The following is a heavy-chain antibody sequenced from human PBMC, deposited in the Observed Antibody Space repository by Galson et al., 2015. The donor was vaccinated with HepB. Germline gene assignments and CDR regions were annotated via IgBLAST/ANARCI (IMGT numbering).Heavy chain of an antibody. CDR3: AVDPGVYDKFDF. D-gene: IGHD2-8*01. V-gene: IGHV1-69*13. J-gene: IGHJ4*02. Sequence: SVKVSCKASGGTLKNYAFSWVRQAPGQGLEWMGGFTGVLETSHSAQNFQDRVSITADESTNTVYMELMSLRSEDTAIYYCAVDPGVYDKFDFWGQGSLITVSS. CDR1: GGTLKNYA. CDR2: FTGVLETS.